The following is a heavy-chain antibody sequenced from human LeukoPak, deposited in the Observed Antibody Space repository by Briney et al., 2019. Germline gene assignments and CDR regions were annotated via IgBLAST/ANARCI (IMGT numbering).Heavy chain of an antibody. V-gene: IGHV4-34*01. J-gene: IGHJ4*02. CDR1: GFTFSSYA. Sequence: PGGSLRLSCAASGFTFSSYAMSWVRQAPGKGLEWIGEINHSGSTNYNPSLKSRVTISVDTSKNQFSLKLSSVTAADTAVYYCARRTTVTTSGFDYWGQGTLVTVSS. CDR2: INHSGST. D-gene: IGHD4-17*01. CDR3: ARRTTVTTSGFDY.